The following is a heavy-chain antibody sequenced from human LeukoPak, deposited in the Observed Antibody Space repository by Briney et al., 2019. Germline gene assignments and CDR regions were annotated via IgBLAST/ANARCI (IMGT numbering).Heavy chain of an antibody. V-gene: IGHV3-74*01. CDR1: GFTFSSYW. J-gene: IGHJ4*02. D-gene: IGHD6-13*01. CDR3: ARDPYSSSPSEMVDY. Sequence: GGSLRPSCAASGFTFSSYWMHWVRQATGKGLVWVSRINSDGGSTTYADSVKGRFTISRDNAKNTLYLQMNSLRVEDTAVYYCARDPYSSSPSEMVDYWGQGTLVTVSS. CDR2: INSDGGST.